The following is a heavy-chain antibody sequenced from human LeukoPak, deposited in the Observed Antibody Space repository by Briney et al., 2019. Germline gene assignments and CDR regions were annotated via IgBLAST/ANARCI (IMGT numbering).Heavy chain of an antibody. CDR1: GDSVSINSAA. CDR3: ARELEMATIYSYFDY. V-gene: IGHV6-1*01. J-gene: IGHJ4*02. D-gene: IGHD5-24*01. CDR2: TYYRSKWYN. Sequence: SQTLSLTFAISGDSVSINSAAWNWIRQSPSRGLEWLGRTYYRSKWYNDYAVSVKSRITINPDTSKNQFSLQLNSVTPEDTAVYYCARELEMATIYSYFDYWGQGTLATVSS.